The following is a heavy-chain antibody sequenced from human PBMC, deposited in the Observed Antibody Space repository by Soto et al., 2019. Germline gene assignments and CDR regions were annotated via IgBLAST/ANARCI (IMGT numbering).Heavy chain of an antibody. CDR3: AISRGYYYYMDV. J-gene: IGHJ6*03. Sequence: PGGSLRLSCAASGFTFSSYGMHWVRQAPGKGLEWVAVISYDGSNKYYADSVKGRFTISRDNSKNTLYLQMNSLRAEDTAVYYCAISRGYYYYMDVWGKGTTVTVSS. D-gene: IGHD3-10*01. CDR2: ISYDGSNK. V-gene: IGHV3-30*03. CDR1: GFTFSSYG.